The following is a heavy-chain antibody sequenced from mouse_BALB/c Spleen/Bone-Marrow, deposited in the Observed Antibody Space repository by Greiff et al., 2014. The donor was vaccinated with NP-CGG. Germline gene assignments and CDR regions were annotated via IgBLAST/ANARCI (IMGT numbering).Heavy chain of an antibody. CDR2: IDPYNGGT. CDR1: GYAFTSYN. J-gene: IGHJ3*01. V-gene: IGHV1S135*01. Sequence: EVQLAESGPELVKPGASVKVSCKASGYAFTSYNMHWVKQSHGKSLEWIGYIDPYNGGTSYNQKFKGKATLTVDKSSSTAYMHLNSLTSEDSAVYYCARDNYYGSSTGFAYWGQGTLVTVSA. CDR3: ARDNYYGSSTGFAY. D-gene: IGHD1-1*01.